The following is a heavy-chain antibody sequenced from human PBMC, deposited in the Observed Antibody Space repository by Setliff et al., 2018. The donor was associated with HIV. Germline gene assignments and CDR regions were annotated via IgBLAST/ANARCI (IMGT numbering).Heavy chain of an antibody. CDR1: GFTFTYHA. CDR2: INGDGDSR. J-gene: IGHJ5*02. D-gene: IGHD3-3*01. Sequence: GGSLRLSCAASGFTFTYHAMTWVRQAPGKGLEWVAGINGDGDSRYYAESVKGRFAVSRDNSKDTLYLQMNDLRAEDTALYYCGKDYTRTFWEYNWYDVWGQGTLVTVSS. CDR3: GKDYTRTFWEYNWYDV. V-gene: IGHV3-23*01.